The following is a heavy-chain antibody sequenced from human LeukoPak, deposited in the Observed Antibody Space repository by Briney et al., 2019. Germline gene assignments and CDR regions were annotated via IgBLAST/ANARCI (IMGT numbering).Heavy chain of an antibody. CDR1: GFTFSSYA. Sequence: PGGSLRLSCAASGFTFSSYAMSWVRQAPGKGLEWVSAISGSGGSTYYADSVKGRFTISRDNSKNTLYLQMNSLRVEDTAVYYCAKTTSSSSWYKGFDYWGQGTLVTVSS. CDR3: AKTTSSSSWYKGFDY. CDR2: ISGSGGST. V-gene: IGHV3-23*01. J-gene: IGHJ4*02. D-gene: IGHD6-13*01.